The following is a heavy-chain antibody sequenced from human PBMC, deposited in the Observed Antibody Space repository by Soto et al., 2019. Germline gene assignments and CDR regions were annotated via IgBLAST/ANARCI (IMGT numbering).Heavy chain of an antibody. D-gene: IGHD3-22*01. J-gene: IGHJ4*02. V-gene: IGHV3-11*06. Sequence: GGSLRLSCTASGFLFTDYYMSWIRQPPGKGLEWLAYIDGSSDYTNSADSVKGRFTISRDNAKNSVFLQMNNLRADDTAVYYCARVRSGNYGAFDYWGQGALVTVSS. CDR3: ARVRSGNYGAFDY. CDR2: IDGSSDYT. CDR1: GFLFTDYY.